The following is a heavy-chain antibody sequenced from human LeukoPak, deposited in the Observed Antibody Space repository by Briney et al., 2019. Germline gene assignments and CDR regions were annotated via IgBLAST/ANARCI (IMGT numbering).Heavy chain of an antibody. CDR3: ARGGLYSYGLQEWSGRGSSHDY. CDR1: GYTFTGYY. D-gene: IGHD5-18*01. J-gene: IGHJ4*02. Sequence: ASVKVSCKASGYTFTGYYMHWVRQAPGQGLEWMGWINPDSGGTNYAQKFQGRVTMTRDTSISTAYMELTRLRSDDTAVYYCARGGLYSYGLQEWSGRGSSHDYWGQGTLVTVSS. V-gene: IGHV1-2*02. CDR2: INPDSGGT.